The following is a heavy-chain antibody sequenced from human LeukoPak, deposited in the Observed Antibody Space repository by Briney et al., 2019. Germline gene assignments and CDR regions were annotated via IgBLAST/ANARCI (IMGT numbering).Heavy chain of an antibody. J-gene: IGHJ3*02. D-gene: IGHD4-23*01. CDR3: ARALPWAYGGNSYAFDI. CDR2: IYYSGST. V-gene: IGHV4-59*01. Sequence: SETLSLTCAVYGGSFSSYYWSWIRQPPGKGLEWIGYIYYSGSTNYNPSLKSRVTISVDTSKNQFSLKLSSVTAADTAVYYCARALPWAYGGNSYAFDIWGQGTMVTVSS. CDR1: GGSFSSYY.